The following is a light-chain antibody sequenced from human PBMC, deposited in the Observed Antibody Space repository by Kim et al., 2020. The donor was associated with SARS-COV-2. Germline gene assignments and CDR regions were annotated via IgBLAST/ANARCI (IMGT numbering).Light chain of an antibody. Sequence: QSALTQPASGSGSPGQSITISCTGTSSDVGGYNYVSWYQHHPGKASKLMIYDVSKRPSGVSNRFSGSKSGNTASLTISGLQAEDEADYYCSSYTSSSTLVFGGGTPLTVL. CDR2: DVS. CDR3: SSYTSSSTLV. V-gene: IGLV2-14*03. CDR1: SSDVGGYNY. J-gene: IGLJ2*01.